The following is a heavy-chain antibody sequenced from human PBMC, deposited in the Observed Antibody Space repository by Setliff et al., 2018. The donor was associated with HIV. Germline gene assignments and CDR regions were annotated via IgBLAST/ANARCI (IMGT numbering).Heavy chain of an antibody. CDR2: IIPILGVA. Sequence: SVKVSCKASRRTFNSHTINWVRQAPGQGLDWMGRIIPILGVANYAQRFQGKVTITADKTTSTAYMELPSLRFDDTAMYYCVRGVQSPPHYSYYYMDVWGEGTMVTVSS. CDR3: VRGVQSPPHYSYYYMDV. D-gene: IGHD3-3*01. CDR1: RRTFNSHT. V-gene: IGHV1-69*02. J-gene: IGHJ6*03.